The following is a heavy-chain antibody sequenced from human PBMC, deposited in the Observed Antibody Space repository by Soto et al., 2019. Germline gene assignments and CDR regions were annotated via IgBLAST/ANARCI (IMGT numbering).Heavy chain of an antibody. D-gene: IGHD3-22*01. Sequence: PSETLSLTCTVFGGSISSSSYYWGWIRQPPGKGLEWIGSIYYSGSTYYNPSLKSRVTISVDTSKNQFSLKLSSVTAADTAVYYCASDSSGYYYAPDYWGQGTLVTVPS. V-gene: IGHV4-39*01. CDR2: IYYSGST. J-gene: IGHJ4*02. CDR1: GGSISSSSYY. CDR3: ASDSSGYYYAPDY.